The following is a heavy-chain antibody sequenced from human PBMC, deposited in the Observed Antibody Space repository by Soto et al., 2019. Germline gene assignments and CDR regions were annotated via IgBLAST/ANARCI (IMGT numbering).Heavy chain of an antibody. CDR3: ARGGCNSTSCLVS. J-gene: IGHJ5*02. CDR1: GFTFSKYY. V-gene: IGHV3-74*01. D-gene: IGHD2-2*01. Sequence: GGSLRLSCAASGFTFSKYYMHWVRQVPGKGLVWVSMITSDGTITNYADFVRGRFTISRDNAKNTLSLQMNSLSPEDTAVYYCARGGCNSTSCLVSWGQGTLVTVSS. CDR2: ITSDGTIT.